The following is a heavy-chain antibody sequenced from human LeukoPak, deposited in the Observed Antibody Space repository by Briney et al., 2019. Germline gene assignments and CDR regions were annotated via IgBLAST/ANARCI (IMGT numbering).Heavy chain of an antibody. CDR2: ISNSGST. V-gene: IGHV4-59*01. CDR3: ARDKHLGFSSGTKYYPYYFDS. CDR1: GGSITASY. J-gene: IGHJ4*02. D-gene: IGHD2-2*03. Sequence: PSETLSLTCTVSGGSITASYWTWVRQPPGKGLEYIGYISNSGSTNYNPSLKSRVTTSVDTAKNHLSVNLTSVTDADTAVYYCARDKHLGFSSGTKYYPYYFDSWGQGIQVTVSS.